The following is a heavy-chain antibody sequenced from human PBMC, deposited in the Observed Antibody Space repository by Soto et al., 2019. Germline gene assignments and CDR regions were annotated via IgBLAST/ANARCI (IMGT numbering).Heavy chain of an antibody. D-gene: IGHD2-15*01. CDR1: GFTFSSYG. CDR3: AKDPRYCSGGSCYPEYYYYYYMDV. Sequence: QVQLVESGGGVVQPGRSLRLSCAASGFTFSSYGMHWIRQAPGKGLEWVAVISYDGSNKYYADSVKGRFTISRDNSKNTLYLQMNSLRAEDTAVYYCAKDPRYCSGGSCYPEYYYYYYMDVWGKGTTVTVSS. CDR2: ISYDGSNK. V-gene: IGHV3-30*18. J-gene: IGHJ6*03.